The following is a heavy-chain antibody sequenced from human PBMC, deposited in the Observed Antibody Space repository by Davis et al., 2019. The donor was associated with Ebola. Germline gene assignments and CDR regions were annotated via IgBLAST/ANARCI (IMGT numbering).Heavy chain of an antibody. V-gene: IGHV3-30*03. D-gene: IGHD2-8*01. CDR1: AFTFSSYG. CDR2: ISYDGSNQ. Sequence: GGSLRLSCAASAFTFSSYGMHCVRQAPGKGLEWVAVISYDGSNQYYADSVKGRFTISRDNSKNTLYLQMNSLRAEDTAVYYCARHEIDSILMVYASNCFDPWGQGTLVTVSS. J-gene: IGHJ5*02. CDR3: ARHEIDSILMVYASNCFDP.